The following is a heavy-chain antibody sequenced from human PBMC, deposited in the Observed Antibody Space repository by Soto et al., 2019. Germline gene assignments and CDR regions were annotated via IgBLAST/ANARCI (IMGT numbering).Heavy chain of an antibody. D-gene: IGHD2-2*01. CDR2: INSDGSST. V-gene: IGHV3-74*01. CDR1: VFTFISYW. J-gene: IGHJ6*02. CDR3: ARVRHQGWHQLLWFFGGGMDV. Sequence: PGWSLRLSCASSVFTFISYWMQWVRQAPGKGLVWVSRINSDGSSTSYADSVKGRFTISRDNAKNTLYLQMNSLRAEDTAVYYCARVRHQGWHQLLWFFGGGMDVWGQGTTVTVSS.